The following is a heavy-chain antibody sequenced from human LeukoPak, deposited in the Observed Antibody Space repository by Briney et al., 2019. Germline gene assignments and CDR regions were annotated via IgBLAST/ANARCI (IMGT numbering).Heavy chain of an antibody. D-gene: IGHD2-21*01. CDR3: ARDLVVAGGDNAFDI. CDR2: TYYRSRWFY. V-gene: IGHV6-1*01. J-gene: IGHJ3*02. CDR1: GDSVSSDVAA. Sequence: SQTLSLTCVISGDSVSSDVAAWTWIRQSPSRGLEWLGRTYYRSRWFYEYAVSVKGRITINLDTSKNQLSLEMNSVIPEDTAVYYCARDLVVAGGDNAFDIWGQGTMVTVSS.